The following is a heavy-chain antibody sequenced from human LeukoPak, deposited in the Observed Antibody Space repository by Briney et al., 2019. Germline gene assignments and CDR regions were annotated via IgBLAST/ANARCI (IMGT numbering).Heavy chain of an antibody. CDR3: ARESGYDSSGYPDY. V-gene: IGHV1-18*01. CDR2: ISAYNGNT. D-gene: IGHD3-22*01. J-gene: IGHJ4*02. CDR1: GYTFTSYG. Sequence: ASVEVSCKASGYTFTSYGISWVRQAPGQGLEWMGWISAYNGNTNYAQKLQGRVTMTTDTSTSTAYMELRSLRSDDTAVYYCARESGYDSSGYPDYWGQGTLVTVSS.